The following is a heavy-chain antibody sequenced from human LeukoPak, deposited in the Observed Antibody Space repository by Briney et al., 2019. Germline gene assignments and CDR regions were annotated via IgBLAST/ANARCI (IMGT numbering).Heavy chain of an antibody. D-gene: IGHD3-10*01. CDR2: IWYDGSNK. V-gene: IGHV3-33*01. J-gene: IGHJ2*01. CDR3: ARGPRITMVRGSSWYFDL. Sequence: GGSLRLSCAASGFTFSSYGMHWVRQAPGKGLEWGAVIWYDGSNKYYADSVKGRFTIPRDNSKNTLYLQMNSLRAEDTAVYYCARGPRITMVRGSSWYFDLWGRGTLVTVSS. CDR1: GFTFSSYG.